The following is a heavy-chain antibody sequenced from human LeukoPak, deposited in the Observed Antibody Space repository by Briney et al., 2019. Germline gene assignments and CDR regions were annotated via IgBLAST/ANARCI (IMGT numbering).Heavy chain of an antibody. Sequence: GGSLRLSCEASGFTFNTYGMNWVRQAPGKGLEWVSFLRYDGRNQYYADSVKGRFAISRDNPENTLYLQMSSLRPEDTAVYYCAKDPVAGAPSYYFDNWGQGTLVTVSS. CDR3: AKDPVAGAPSYYFDN. V-gene: IGHV3-30*02. CDR2: LRYDGRNQ. J-gene: IGHJ4*02. CDR1: GFTFNTYG. D-gene: IGHD6-19*01.